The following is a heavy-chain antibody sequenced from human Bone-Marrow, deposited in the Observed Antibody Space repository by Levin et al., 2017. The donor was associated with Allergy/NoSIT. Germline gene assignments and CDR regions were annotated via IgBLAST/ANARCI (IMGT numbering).Heavy chain of an antibody. CDR3: ATLSDFADYFDY. D-gene: IGHD3-3*01. Sequence: GESLKISCKVSGYTLTELSMQWVRQAPGKGLEWMGGFDPEDGETIFPQKFQGRVTMAEDTSTDTAFMELSSLRSEDTAVYYCATLSDFADYFDYWGQGTLVTVSS. V-gene: IGHV1-24*01. J-gene: IGHJ4*02. CDR2: FDPEDGET. CDR1: GYTLTELS.